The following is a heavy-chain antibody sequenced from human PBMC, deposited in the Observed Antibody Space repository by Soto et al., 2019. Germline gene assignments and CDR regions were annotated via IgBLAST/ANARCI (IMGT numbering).Heavy chain of an antibody. CDR1: GFSFSSYW. J-gene: IGHJ6*02. CDR3: ATTHSSVWPPYYYYGMDV. D-gene: IGHD6-19*01. CDR2: INSDGSST. V-gene: IGHV3-74*01. Sequence: GSLRLSYEASGFSFSSYWMHWVRQAPGKGLVWVSRINSDGSSTSYADSVKGRFTISRDNAKNTLYLQMNSLRAEDTAVYYCATTHSSVWPPYYYYGMDVWGQGT.